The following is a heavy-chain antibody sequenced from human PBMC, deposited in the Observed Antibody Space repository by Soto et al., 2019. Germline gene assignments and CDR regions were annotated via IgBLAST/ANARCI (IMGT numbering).Heavy chain of an antibody. V-gene: IGHV1-46*01. D-gene: IGHD3-22*01. CDR2: INPSVGST. CDR3: ARGYDSSGLD. J-gene: IGHJ4*02. Sequence: QVQLVQSGAEVKKPGASVKVSCKASGYTFTSYYMHWVRQTLGQGLEWMGIINPSVGSTRYEQKIQGRVTMTRDTSTSTVYMELSSLSSEDTAVYYCARGYDSSGLDWGQGTLVTVSS. CDR1: GYTFTSYY.